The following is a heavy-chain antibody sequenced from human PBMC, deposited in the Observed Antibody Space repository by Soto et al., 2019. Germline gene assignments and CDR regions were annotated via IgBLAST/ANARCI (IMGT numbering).Heavy chain of an antibody. CDR3: ARGSWATVATPRVDY. CDR2: INSDGSST. J-gene: IGHJ4*02. Sequence: EVQVVESGGGLVQPGGSLRLSCAASGFTFSSYWMHWVRQAPGKGLVWVSRINSDGSSTTYADSVKGRFTISRDNAKNTLYLQMNSLRAEDTAVYYCARGSWATVATPRVDYWGKGTLVTVSS. D-gene: IGHD4-17*01. V-gene: IGHV3-74*01. CDR1: GFTFSSYW.